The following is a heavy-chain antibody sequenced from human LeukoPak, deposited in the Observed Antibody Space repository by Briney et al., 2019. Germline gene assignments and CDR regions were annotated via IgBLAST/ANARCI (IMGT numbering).Heavy chain of an antibody. CDR3: AREGSGYALNWFDP. CDR1: GCSSGSHY. V-gene: IGHV4-59*11. J-gene: IGHJ5*02. D-gene: IGHD5-12*01. CDR2: ISYSGST. Sequence: PSVTLSRTATGSGCSSGSHYWSWIRQPPGKGLEGIGHISYSGSTNYNPSLKSRVTIPVDTSKNQFSLKLSSVTAADTAVYYCAREGSGYALNWFDPWGQGTLVTVSS.